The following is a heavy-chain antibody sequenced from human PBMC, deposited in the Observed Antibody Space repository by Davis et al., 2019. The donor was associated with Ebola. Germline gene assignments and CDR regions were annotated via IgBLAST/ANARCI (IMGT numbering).Heavy chain of an antibody. CDR1: GFTFTSYS. D-gene: IGHD2/OR15-2a*01. CDR2: ISGTGGGT. J-gene: IGHJ3*01. Sequence: GGSLRLPCAASGFTFTSYSMNWVRQAPGKGLEWVSAISGTGGGTYYTDSVKGRFTISRDNSKNTLHLQMNSLRVEDTAIYYCVKDTSNIWFDVWGQGTLVTVSS. CDR3: VKDTSNIWFDV. V-gene: IGHV3-23*01.